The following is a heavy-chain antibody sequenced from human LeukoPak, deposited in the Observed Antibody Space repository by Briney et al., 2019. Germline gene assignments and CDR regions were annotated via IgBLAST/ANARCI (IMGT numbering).Heavy chain of an antibody. Sequence: GGSLRLSCAASGFTFDDYAMHWVRQAPGKGLEWVSAISGSGGSTYYADSVKGRFTISRDNSKNTLYLQMNSLRAEDTAVYYCAKGPSGSYSRPRDYWGQGTLVTVSS. CDR1: GFTFDDYA. CDR3: AKGPSGSYSRPRDY. CDR2: ISGSGGST. V-gene: IGHV3-23*01. D-gene: IGHD1-26*01. J-gene: IGHJ4*02.